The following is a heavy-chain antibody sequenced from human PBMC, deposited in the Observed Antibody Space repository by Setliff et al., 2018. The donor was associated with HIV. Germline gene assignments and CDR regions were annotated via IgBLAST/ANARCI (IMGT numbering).Heavy chain of an antibody. CDR2: ITSTGINI. J-gene: IGHJ3*02. CDR3: LGESSAAFDI. Sequence: PGGSLRLSCAASGFTFSNYNMNWVRQAPGKGLEWISFITSTGINIYYTDSVKGRFTVSRDNARNSLYLQMGSLRVEDTAVYYCLGESSAAFDIWGQGTMVTVSS. V-gene: IGHV3-48*01. D-gene: IGHD3-10*01. CDR1: GFTFSNYN.